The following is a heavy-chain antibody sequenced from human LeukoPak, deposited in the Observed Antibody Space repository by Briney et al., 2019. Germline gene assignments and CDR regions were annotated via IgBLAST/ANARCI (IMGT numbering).Heavy chain of an antibody. CDR2: IKQDGSEK. CDR1: GFTFSSYW. CDR3: ARSRGTTSWYYYDSSGYYLDY. J-gene: IGHJ4*02. D-gene: IGHD3-22*01. Sequence: GXXLRLSCAASGFTFSSYWMSWVRRAPGKGLEWVANIKQDGSEKYYVDSVKGRFTISRDNAKNSLYLQMNSLRAEDTAVYYCARSRGTTSWYYYDSSGYYLDYWGQGTLVTVSS. V-gene: IGHV3-7*01.